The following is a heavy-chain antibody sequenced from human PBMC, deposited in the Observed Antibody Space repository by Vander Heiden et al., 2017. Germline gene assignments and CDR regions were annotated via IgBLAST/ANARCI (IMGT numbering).Heavy chain of an antibody. CDR2: ISAYNGNT. Sequence: PGQGLEWMGWISAYNGNTNYAQKLQGRVTMTTDTSTSTAYMELRSLRSDDTAVYYCARDRTRGGPAHNWFDPWGQGTLVTVYS. V-gene: IGHV1-18*01. J-gene: IGHJ5*02. D-gene: IGHD2-2*01. CDR3: ARDRTRGGPAHNWFDP.